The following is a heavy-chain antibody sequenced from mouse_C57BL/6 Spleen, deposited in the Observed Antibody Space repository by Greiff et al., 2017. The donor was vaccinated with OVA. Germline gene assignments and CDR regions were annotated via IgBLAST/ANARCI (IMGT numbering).Heavy chain of an antibody. CDR3: GRGGYYDYGGGWFAY. CDR1: GYTFTSYW. D-gene: IGHD2-4*01. J-gene: IGHJ3*01. CDR2: IDPSDSYT. Sequence: QVQLQQPGAELVRPGTSVKLSCKASGYTFTSYWMHWVKQRPGQGLEWIGVIDPSDSYTNYNQKFKGKATLTVDTSSSTAYMQLSSLTSEDSAVYYCGRGGYYDYGGGWFAYWGQGTLVTVSA. V-gene: IGHV1-59*01.